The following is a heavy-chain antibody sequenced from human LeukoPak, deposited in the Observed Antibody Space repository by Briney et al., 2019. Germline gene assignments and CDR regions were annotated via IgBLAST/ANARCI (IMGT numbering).Heavy chain of an antibody. V-gene: IGHV7-4-1*02. Sequence: GASVRVSSKASGYTFTSYAMNWVRQAPGQGLEWMGWINTNTGNPKYAQGFTGRFVFSLDTSVSTAYLQISSLKAEDTAVYYCARKSVAATPRDIVYQYYSMDVWGKGTTVTVSS. CDR2: INTNTGNP. D-gene: IGHD2-15*01. CDR3: ARKSVAATPRDIVYQYYSMDV. J-gene: IGHJ6*03. CDR1: GYTFTSYA.